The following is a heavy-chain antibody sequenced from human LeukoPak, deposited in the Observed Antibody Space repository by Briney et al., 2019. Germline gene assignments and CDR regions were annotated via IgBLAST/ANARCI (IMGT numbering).Heavy chain of an antibody. CDR1: GGTFISYA. D-gene: IGHD6-13*01. CDR2: IIPMFGTA. V-gene: IGHV1-69*13. J-gene: IGHJ5*02. Sequence: GASVKVSCKASGGTFISYAISWVRQAPGQGLEWMGGIIPMFGTANYAQKFQGRVTITADESANIAYMELSSLRSEDTAVYYCAGGPFPPAATVATNNWFDPWGQGTLVTVSS. CDR3: AGGPFPPAATVATNNWFDP.